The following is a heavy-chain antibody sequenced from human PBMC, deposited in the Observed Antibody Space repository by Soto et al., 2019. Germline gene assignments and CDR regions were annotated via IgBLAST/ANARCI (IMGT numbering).Heavy chain of an antibody. D-gene: IGHD2-15*01. Sequence: VQLLESGGGLVEPGGSLRLSCAASGFTFNAYAMTWVRQAPGKGLEWVAVVSFDGSNKYYRDSVKGRFTISKDNVKNTLFLQMNDLRHEDTAVYYCARLPGPLVSVLYIYPVDARETPSDVDVWGQGTSVTVSS. V-gene: IGHV3-30*03. CDR3: ARLPGPLVSVLYIYPVDARETPSDVDV. J-gene: IGHJ6*02. CDR2: VSFDGSNK. CDR1: GFTFNAYA.